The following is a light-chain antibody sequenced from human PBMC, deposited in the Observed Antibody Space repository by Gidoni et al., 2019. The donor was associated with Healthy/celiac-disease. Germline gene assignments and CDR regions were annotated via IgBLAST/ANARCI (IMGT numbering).Light chain of an antibody. CDR2: AAS. CDR3: QQSYSTPPT. J-gene: IGKJ1*01. CDR1: QSISSY. Sequence: DSQITQSPSSLSASVGDRVTITCRASQSISSYLNWYQQKPGKAPKLLIYAASSLQSGVPSRFSGSGSGTDFTLTISSLQPEDFATYYCQQSYSTPPTFGQXTKVEIK. V-gene: IGKV1-39*01.